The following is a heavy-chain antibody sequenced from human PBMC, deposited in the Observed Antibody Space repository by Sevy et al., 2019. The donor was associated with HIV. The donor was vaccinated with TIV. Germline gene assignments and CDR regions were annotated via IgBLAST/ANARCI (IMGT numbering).Heavy chain of an antibody. D-gene: IGHD3-22*01. CDR1: GFTFSSYG. CDR3: ARSTSSSPKHYYDSGGSQGYFDY. Sequence: GGSLRLSCAASGFTFSSYGMHWVRQAPGEGLEWVAVISNDGSNKYYADSVKGRFTIARDNSKNTLYLQMNGLRAEDTAEFYCARSTSSSPKHYYDSGGSQGYFDYWGQGTLVTVSS. J-gene: IGHJ4*02. CDR2: ISNDGSNK. V-gene: IGHV3-30*03.